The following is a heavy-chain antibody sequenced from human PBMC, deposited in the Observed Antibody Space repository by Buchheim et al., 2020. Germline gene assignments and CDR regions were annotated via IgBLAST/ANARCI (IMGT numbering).Heavy chain of an antibody. CDR2: ISGSGGST. Sequence: EVQLLESGGGLVQPGGSLRLSCAASGFTFSSYAMSWVRQAPGKGLEWVSAISGSGGSTYYADSVKGRFTISRDNSKNTLSLQMNSLRAEDTAVYYCAKDRILEWLLYRVTTDYWGQGTL. J-gene: IGHJ4*02. CDR3: AKDRILEWLLYRVTTDY. CDR1: GFTFSSYA. D-gene: IGHD3-3*01. V-gene: IGHV3-23*01.